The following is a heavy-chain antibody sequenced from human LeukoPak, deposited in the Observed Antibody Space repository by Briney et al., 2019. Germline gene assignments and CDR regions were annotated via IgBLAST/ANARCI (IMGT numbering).Heavy chain of an antibody. D-gene: IGHD2-15*01. Sequence: PSETLSLTCAVYGGSFSGYYWGWIRQPPGKGLQWIGEINHSGSTNYNPSLKSRVTISVDTSKNQFSLKLSSVTAADTAVYYCATSGGRINWFDPWGQGTLVTVSS. CDR3: ATSGGRINWFDP. CDR1: GGSFSGYY. CDR2: INHSGST. V-gene: IGHV4-34*01. J-gene: IGHJ5*02.